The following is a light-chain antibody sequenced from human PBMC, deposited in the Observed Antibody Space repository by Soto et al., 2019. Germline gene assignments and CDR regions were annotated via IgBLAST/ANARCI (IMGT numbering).Light chain of an antibody. CDR1: QSVSSY. CDR3: QQRSVWPLT. J-gene: IGKJ4*01. CDR2: DSS. Sequence: EIVLTQFPATLSLSPGDGATLSCRASQSVSSYLAWYQQKRGRAPRLLIYDSSNRATGIPARFSGSGSGTDFSLIISSLEPEDFAVYYWQQRSVWPLTFGGGTRVEIK. V-gene: IGKV3-11*01.